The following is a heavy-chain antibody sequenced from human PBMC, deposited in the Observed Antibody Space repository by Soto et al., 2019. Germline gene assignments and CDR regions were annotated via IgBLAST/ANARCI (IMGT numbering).Heavy chain of an antibody. CDR3: ARDLTRLLWFGEVLIYYYGMDV. CDR1: GYTFTSYY. CDR2: INPSGGST. J-gene: IGHJ6*02. Sequence: GASVKVSCKASGYTFTSYYMHWVRQAPGQGLEWMGIINPSGGSTSYAQKFQGRVTMTRDTSTSTVYMELSSLRSEDTAVYYCARDLTRLLWFGEVLIYYYGMDVWGQGTTVTVSS. D-gene: IGHD3-10*01. V-gene: IGHV1-46*01.